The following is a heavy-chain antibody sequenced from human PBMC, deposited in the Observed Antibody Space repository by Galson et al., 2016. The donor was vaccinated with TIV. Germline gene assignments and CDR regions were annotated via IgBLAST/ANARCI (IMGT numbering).Heavy chain of an antibody. CDR3: ARDLSALAGLI. Sequence: SVKVSCKASGYTFSGYYIHWVRQAPGQGLEWMGWINSHSGGTKYAQKFQGRITMTRDTPTSTAYMELSRLRSDDTAVYYCARDLSALAGLIWGQGTLVTVSS. CDR2: INSHSGGT. CDR1: GYTFSGYY. J-gene: IGHJ1*01. D-gene: IGHD6-19*01. V-gene: IGHV1-2*02.